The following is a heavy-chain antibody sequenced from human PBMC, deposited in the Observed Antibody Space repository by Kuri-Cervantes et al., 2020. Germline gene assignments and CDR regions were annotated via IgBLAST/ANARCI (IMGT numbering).Heavy chain of an antibody. J-gene: IGHJ4*02. CDR2: INHSGST. D-gene: IGHD2-2*03. CDR3: ARGPTGGYSFDY. V-gene: IGHV4-34*01. CDR1: GVSISSYY. Sequence: GSLRLSCTVSGVSISSYYWSWIRQPPGKGLEWIGEINHSGSTNYNPSLKSRVTISVDTSKNQFSLKLSSVTAADTAVYYCARGPTGGYSFDYWGQGTLVTVSS.